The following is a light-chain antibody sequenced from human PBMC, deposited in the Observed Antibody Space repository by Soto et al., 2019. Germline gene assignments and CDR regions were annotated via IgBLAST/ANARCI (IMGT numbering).Light chain of an antibody. CDR2: AAS. Sequence: AILLTQSPSSLSASVGDRVTITCRTSQGIRSALGWYQQKPGKVPKLLIYAASTLQSGVPSRFSGSGSGRDFTLTISSLQPEDFATYYCLLDYAYFWAFGQGAKVDIK. V-gene: IGKV1-6*01. CDR3: LLDYAYFWA. J-gene: IGKJ1*01. CDR1: QGIRSA.